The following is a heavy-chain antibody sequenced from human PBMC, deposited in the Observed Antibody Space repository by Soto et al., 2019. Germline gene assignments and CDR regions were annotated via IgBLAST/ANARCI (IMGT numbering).Heavy chain of an antibody. V-gene: IGHV1-69*01. J-gene: IGHJ3*02. CDR3: ARVKEWGRKLAFDI. CDR1: GGTFSSYA. CDR2: IIPIFGTA. D-gene: IGHD3-3*01. Sequence: QVQLVQSGAEVKKPGSSVKVSCKASGGTFSSYAISWVRQAPGQGLEWMGGIIPIFGTANYAQKFQGRVTITADESTSTDYMELSSLRYEDTAVYYCARVKEWGRKLAFDIWGQGTMVTVSS.